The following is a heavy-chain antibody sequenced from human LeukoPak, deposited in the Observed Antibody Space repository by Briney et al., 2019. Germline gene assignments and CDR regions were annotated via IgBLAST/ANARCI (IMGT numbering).Heavy chain of an antibody. CDR2: IYYSGST. CDR3: ASLRERSYYARGFDY. CDR1: GGSISSYY. Sequence: SETLSLTCTVSGGSISSYYWSWIRQPPGKGLEWIGYIYYSGSTYYNSSLKSRVTISVDTSKIHFSLKLSSVTAADTAVYYCASLRERSYYARGFDYWGQGTLVTVSS. D-gene: IGHD3-3*01. J-gene: IGHJ4*02. V-gene: IGHV4-59*08.